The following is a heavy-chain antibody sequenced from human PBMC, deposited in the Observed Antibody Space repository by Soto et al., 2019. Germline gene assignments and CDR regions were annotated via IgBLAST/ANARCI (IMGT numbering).Heavy chain of an antibody. D-gene: IGHD5-12*01. Sequence: GASVKVSCKASGGTFSSYAISWVRQAPGQGLEWMGGIIPIFGTANYAQKFQGRVTITADESTSTAYMELSSLRSEDTAVYYCAVGEMDGYNYGVDYWGQGTLVTVSS. CDR3: AVGEMDGYNYGVDY. V-gene: IGHV1-69*13. CDR1: GGTFSSYA. CDR2: IIPIFGTA. J-gene: IGHJ4*02.